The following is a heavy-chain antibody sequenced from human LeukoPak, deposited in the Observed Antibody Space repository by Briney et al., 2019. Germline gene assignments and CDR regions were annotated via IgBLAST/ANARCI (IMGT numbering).Heavy chain of an antibody. CDR2: IYYSGST. CDR1: GGSISSGGYY. J-gene: IGHJ4*02. V-gene: IGHV4-31*03. D-gene: IGHD3-22*01. Sequence: SQTLSLTCTVSGGSISSGGYYWSWIRQHPGKGREWIGYIYYSGSTYYNPSLKSRVTISVDTSKNQFSLKLSSVTAADTAVYYCARDAENYYDSSGYRLLDYWGQGTLVTVSS. CDR3: ARDAENYYDSSGYRLLDY.